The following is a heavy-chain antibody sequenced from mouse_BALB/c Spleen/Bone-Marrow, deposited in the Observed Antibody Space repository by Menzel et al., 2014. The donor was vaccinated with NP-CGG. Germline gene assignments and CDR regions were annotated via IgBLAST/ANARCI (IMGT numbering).Heavy chain of an antibody. J-gene: IGHJ2*01. CDR1: GYTFTSYW. Sequence: VQLQQSGAELVKPGASVKLSCKASGYTFTSYWMHWVKQRPGQGLEWIGEIDPSDSYTNYNQKFKGKATLTVDKSSSTAYMQLSSLTSEDSAVYYCATSATIYWGQGTTLTVSS. V-gene: IGHV1-69*02. CDR2: IDPSDSYT. CDR3: ATSATIY. D-gene: IGHD1-2*01.